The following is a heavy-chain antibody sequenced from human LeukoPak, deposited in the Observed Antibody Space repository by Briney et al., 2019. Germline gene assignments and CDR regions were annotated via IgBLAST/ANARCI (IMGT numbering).Heavy chain of an antibody. CDR1: GYTFTSYG. Sequence: GASVKVSCKASGYTFTSYGISWVRQAPGQGLEWMGWISAYNGNTNYAQKFQGRVTMTRNTSISTAYMELSSLRSEDTAVYYCASAPYYDILTGYPSIYYYYGMDVWGQGTTVTVSS. D-gene: IGHD3-9*01. CDR2: ISAYNGNT. J-gene: IGHJ6*02. V-gene: IGHV1-18*01. CDR3: ASAPYYDILTGYPSIYYYYGMDV.